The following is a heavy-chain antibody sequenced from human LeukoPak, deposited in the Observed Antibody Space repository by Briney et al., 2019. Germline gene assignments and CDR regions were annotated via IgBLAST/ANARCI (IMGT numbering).Heavy chain of an antibody. D-gene: IGHD6-13*01. V-gene: IGHV3-74*01. CDR2: INNDGSST. Sequence: PGGSLRLSCAASGFTFSNYWMHWVPQVPGKGLVWVSRINNDGSSTSYADSVKGRFTISRDNAKNTLYLQMDSLRDEDTAVYYCARVAYGSSWYADYWGQGTQVTVSS. CDR3: ARVAYGSSWYADY. CDR1: GFTFSNYW. J-gene: IGHJ4*02.